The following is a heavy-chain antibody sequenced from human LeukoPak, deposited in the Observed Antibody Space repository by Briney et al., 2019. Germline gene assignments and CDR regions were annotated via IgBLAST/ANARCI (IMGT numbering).Heavy chain of an antibody. CDR3: ARVIAADNGLDY. D-gene: IGHD2-8*01. J-gene: IGHJ4*02. Sequence: KPSETLSLTCTVSGGSISSHYWSWIRQPPGKGLEWIGYVYYTGTTNYNPSLKSRLTISLDTSKKQFPLNLRSVTAADTAVYYCARVIAADNGLDYWGQGTLVTVSS. CDR1: GGSISSHY. CDR2: VYYTGTT. V-gene: IGHV4-59*11.